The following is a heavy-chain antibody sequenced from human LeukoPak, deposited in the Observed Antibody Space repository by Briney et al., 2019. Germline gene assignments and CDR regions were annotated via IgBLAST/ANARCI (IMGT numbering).Heavy chain of an antibody. CDR2: IRYDGSNK. V-gene: IGHV3-30*02. J-gene: IGHJ4*02. CDR1: GFTFSSYG. D-gene: IGHD4-17*01. CDR3: AKDPSPYGERPSYYFDY. Sequence: GGSLRLSCAASGFTFSSYGMHWVRQAPGKGLEWVAFIRYDGSNKYYADSVKGRFTISRDNSKNTLYLQMNSLRAEDTAVYYCAKDPSPYGERPSYYFDYWGQGTLVTASS.